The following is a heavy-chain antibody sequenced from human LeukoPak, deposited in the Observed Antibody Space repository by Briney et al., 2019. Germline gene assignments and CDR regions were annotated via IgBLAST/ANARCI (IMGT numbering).Heavy chain of an antibody. Sequence: GESLKISCKGSGYSFTSYWIGWVRQMPGKGPEWMGIIYPAGSHTIYSPSFQGQVTISVDWSTSTVYLQWRTLKTSDTAMYYCARRDYTSVWFDPWGQGTLVTVSS. J-gene: IGHJ5*02. CDR2: IYPAGSHT. V-gene: IGHV5-51*01. D-gene: IGHD4-11*01. CDR3: ARRDYTSVWFDP. CDR1: GYSFTSYW.